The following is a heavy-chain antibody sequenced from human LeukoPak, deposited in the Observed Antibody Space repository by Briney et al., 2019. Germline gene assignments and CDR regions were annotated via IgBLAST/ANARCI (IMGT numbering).Heavy chain of an antibody. CDR1: GYTLSNSG. CDR2: ISAYNGNT. V-gene: IGHV1-18*01. CDR3: ASGVRWDFDY. J-gene: IGHJ4*02. Sequence: GASVKVSCKATGYTLSNSGITWVRQAPGQGLEWMGWISAYNGNTNYAQKFQGRVTMTTDTSTSTAYMEVTRLRPDDTAVYYCASGVRWDFDYWGQGTLVTVSS. D-gene: IGHD1-26*01.